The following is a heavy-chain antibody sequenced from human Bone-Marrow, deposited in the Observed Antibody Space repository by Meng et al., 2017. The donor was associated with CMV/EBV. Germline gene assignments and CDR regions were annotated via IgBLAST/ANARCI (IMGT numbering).Heavy chain of an antibody. D-gene: IGHD3-9*01. CDR3: ARYYDILTGPDY. V-gene: IGHV1-8*02. CDR1: GGTFSSYA. Sequence: ASVKVSCKASGGTFSSYAISWARQATGQGLEWMGWMNPNSGNTGYAQKFQGRVTMTRNTSISTAYMELSSLRSEDTAVYYCARYYDILTGPDYWGQGTLVTVSS. J-gene: IGHJ4*02. CDR2: MNPNSGNT.